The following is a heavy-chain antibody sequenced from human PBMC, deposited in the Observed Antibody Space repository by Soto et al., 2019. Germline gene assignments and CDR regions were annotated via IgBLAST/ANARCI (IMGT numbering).Heavy chain of an antibody. CDR2: ITWNSRVL. J-gene: IGHJ4*02. Sequence: EVQLVESGGRLVQPGRSLRLSCVGTGLNFDDFAMHWVRQAPGKGLEWGSGITWNSRVLAYADSVKGRFTISRDNARNSLYLQMDSLRDEDTAWYYCAKGRYDFWSPYYFDSWGQGTLVSVSS. CDR1: GLNFDDFA. CDR3: AKGRYDFWSPYYFDS. D-gene: IGHD3-3*01. V-gene: IGHV3-9*01.